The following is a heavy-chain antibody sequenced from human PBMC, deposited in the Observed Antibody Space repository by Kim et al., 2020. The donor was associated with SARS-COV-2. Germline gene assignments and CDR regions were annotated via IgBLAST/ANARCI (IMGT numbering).Heavy chain of an antibody. CDR2: ISGSGGST. J-gene: IGHJ4*02. CDR1: GFTFSSYA. V-gene: IGHV3-23*01. D-gene: IGHD3-3*01. CDR3: AKETTYYDFCSGYRSYFYS. Sequence: GGSLRLSCAASGFTFSSYAMSWVRQAPGKGLEWVAAISGSGGSTYYADSVKGRFTISRDNSKNTLYLQMNSLRAEDTAVYYCAKETTYYDFCSGYRSYFYSWGQGTLVTVSS.